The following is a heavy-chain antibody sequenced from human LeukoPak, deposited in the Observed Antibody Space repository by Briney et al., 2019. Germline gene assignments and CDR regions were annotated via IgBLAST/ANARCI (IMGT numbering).Heavy chain of an antibody. Sequence: GESLKISCKGSGYSFSDYWIGWVRQMPGKGLELLGIIFPGDSDIKYSPSFQGQVTISADRSISTAYLQWSSLKASDTARYYCARYGLEGSTGGRCYRSFYYYGMDVWGLGTTVTVSS. CDR2: IFPGDSDI. CDR1: GYSFSDYW. CDR3: ARYGLEGSTGGRCYRSFYYYGMDV. J-gene: IGHJ6*02. V-gene: IGHV5-51*01. D-gene: IGHD2-15*01.